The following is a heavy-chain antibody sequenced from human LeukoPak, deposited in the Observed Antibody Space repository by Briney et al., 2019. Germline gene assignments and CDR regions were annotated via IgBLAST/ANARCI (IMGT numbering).Heavy chain of an antibody. V-gene: IGHV4-61*02. J-gene: IGHJ6*03. CDR3: ARGDYYYYYMDV. Sequence: SQTLSLTCNVSGGSISSGSYYWSWIRQPAGKGLEWIGRIYTSGSTNYNPSLESRVTMSVDTSKNHFSLKLTSVTAADTAVYFCARGDYYYYYMDVWGKGTTATVSS. D-gene: IGHD2-21*01. CDR2: IYTSGST. CDR1: GGSISSGSYY.